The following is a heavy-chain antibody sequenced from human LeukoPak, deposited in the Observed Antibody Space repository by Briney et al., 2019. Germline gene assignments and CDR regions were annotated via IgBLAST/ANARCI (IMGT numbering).Heavy chain of an antibody. D-gene: IGHD3-22*01. J-gene: IGHJ3*01. V-gene: IGHV3-64*04. CDR2: ISTSGDST. CDR3: ARGGNTGYNYNAFDV. CDR1: GFTFSSHP. Sequence: GGSLRLSCSASGFTFSSHPMHWVRQAPGKGLEYVSAISTSGDSTYYVDSVKGRFTISRDNSKNMMYLQMKSLRAEDTAVYYCARGGNTGYNYNAFDVWGQGTMVAVSS.